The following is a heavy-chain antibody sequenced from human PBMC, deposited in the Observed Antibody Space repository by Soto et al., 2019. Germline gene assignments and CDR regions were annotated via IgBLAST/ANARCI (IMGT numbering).Heavy chain of an antibody. CDR2: LSYEGSEE. CDR3: ALTRRSSLLEVAGPGFEY. CDR1: GFNVGVFG. J-gene: IGHJ4*02. Sequence: GGSLRLSCAASGFNVGVFGMHWVRQAPGKGLEWLSVLSYEGSEEYYADSVRGRFTISRDNSKNTLFLQMDSLRVDDTGVYYCALTRRSSLLEVAGPGFEYWGQGTLVTVSS. V-gene: IGHV3-30*03. D-gene: IGHD6-19*01.